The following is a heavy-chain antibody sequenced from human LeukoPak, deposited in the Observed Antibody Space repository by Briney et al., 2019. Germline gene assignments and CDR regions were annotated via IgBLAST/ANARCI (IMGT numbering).Heavy chain of an antibody. J-gene: IGHJ6*02. CDR1: GFTFRSYA. CDR3: AKSWLGEGVERD. CDR2: ISDSGYTT. Sequence: GGSLRLSCAASGFTFRSYAMNWVRQAPGKGLEWISVISDSGYTTHYADSVKDRFTISRDNSKNTLYLQMNSLRAEDTAVYYCAKSWLGEGVERDWGQGTTVTVSS. V-gene: IGHV3-23*01. D-gene: IGHD3-10*01.